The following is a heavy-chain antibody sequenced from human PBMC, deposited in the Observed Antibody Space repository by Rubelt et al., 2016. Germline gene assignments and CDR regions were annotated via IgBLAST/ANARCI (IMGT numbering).Heavy chain of an antibody. V-gene: IGHV1-69*06. CDR2: IIPIFGTA. CDR3: ASPPYDILTGYDYYYGMDV. J-gene: IGHJ6*02. D-gene: IGHD3-9*01. CDR1: GGTFSSYA. Sequence: QVQLVQSGDEVKKPGSSVKVSCKASGGTFSSYAISWVRQAPGQGLEWMGGIIPIFGTANYAQKFQGRVTITADKSTSTAYMELSSLRSEDTAVYYCASPPYDILTGYDYYYGMDVWGQGTTVTVSS.